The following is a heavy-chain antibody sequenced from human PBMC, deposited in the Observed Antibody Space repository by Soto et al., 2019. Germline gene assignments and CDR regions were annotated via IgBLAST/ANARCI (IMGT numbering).Heavy chain of an antibody. D-gene: IGHD6-19*01. CDR3: ARLGYSSGQGGY. CDR1: GGSISSSSYY. Sequence: QLQLQESGPGLVKPSETLSLTCTVSGGSISSSSYYWGWIRQPPGKGLEWIGSIYYSGSTYYNPSLKSRVTISVDTSKNQFSLKLSSVTAADTAVYYCARLGYSSGQGGYWGQGTLVTVSS. CDR2: IYYSGST. J-gene: IGHJ4*02. V-gene: IGHV4-39*01.